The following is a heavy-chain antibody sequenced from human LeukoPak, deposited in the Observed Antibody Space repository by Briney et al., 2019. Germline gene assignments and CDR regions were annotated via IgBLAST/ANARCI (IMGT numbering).Heavy chain of an antibody. CDR2: IYYSGSN. Sequence: KPSETLSLTCTVSGGSISSSSYYWGWIRQPPGKGLEWIGSIYYSGSNYYNPSLKSRVTISVDTSKNQFSLKLSSVTAADPAVYYCARTRLNDFWSGYHMDVWGKGTTVTVSS. D-gene: IGHD3-3*01. J-gene: IGHJ6*03. CDR1: GGSISSSSYY. CDR3: ARTRLNDFWSGYHMDV. V-gene: IGHV4-39*07.